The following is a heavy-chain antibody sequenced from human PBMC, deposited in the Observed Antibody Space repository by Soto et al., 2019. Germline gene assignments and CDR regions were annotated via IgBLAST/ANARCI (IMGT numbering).Heavy chain of an antibody. J-gene: IGHJ3*01. D-gene: IGHD2-2*01. CDR2: LYWDDDK. CDR1: GFSLSSIGVG. Sequence: QITLKKSGPTLVKPTQTLTPTCTFSGFSLSSIGVGVGWIRQPPGKALEWLGILYWDDDKHYSPSLKSRISIAKDTSQDQVVPTLTNMDPVDTATYYCAHTIVVVPTAHDAFDVWGQGTMVTVSS. CDR3: AHTIVVVPTAHDAFDV. V-gene: IGHV2-5*02.